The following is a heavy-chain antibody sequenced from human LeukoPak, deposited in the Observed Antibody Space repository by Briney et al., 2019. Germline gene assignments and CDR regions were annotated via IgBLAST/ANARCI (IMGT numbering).Heavy chain of an antibody. J-gene: IGHJ4*02. CDR1: GFTFSRHW. Sequence: GGSLRLSCTASGFTFSRHWISWVRQTPGKGLEWVANIKEDGSEQYYVDSVKGRFTMSRDNAKSSLYLQMNSLRAEDTAVYYCARGRYYLDSWGQGTLVTVSS. V-gene: IGHV3-7*01. CDR2: IKEDGSEQ. D-gene: IGHD4-17*01. CDR3: ARGRYYLDS.